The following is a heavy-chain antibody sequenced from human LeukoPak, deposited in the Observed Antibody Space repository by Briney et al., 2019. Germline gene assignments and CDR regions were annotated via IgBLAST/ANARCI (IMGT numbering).Heavy chain of an antibody. CDR3: ARDFGTTGWHTFDY. J-gene: IGHJ4*02. V-gene: IGHV6-1*01. D-gene: IGHD6-19*01. Sequence: QTPSPTSALSRDTPSSKNGAWNWISQSPSSGLEWLGRTYYRSKWYNDYAESMEGRMTISQDTSKNQYSLHLNSVTPDDTAVYYCARDFGTTGWHTFDYWGQGTLVTVSS. CDR2: TYYRSKWYN. CDR1: RDTPSSKNGA.